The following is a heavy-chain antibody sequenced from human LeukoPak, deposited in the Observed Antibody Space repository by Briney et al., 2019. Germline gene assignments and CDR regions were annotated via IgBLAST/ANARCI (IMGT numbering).Heavy chain of an antibody. Sequence: PGGSLRLSCAASGFTFSSYLMSWVRQAPGKGLEWVANIKQDGSEKYYVDSVKGRFTISRDNAKNSLYLQMNSLRAEDTAVYYCASATDVWELDHFDYWGQGTLVTVSS. CDR2: IKQDGSEK. CDR3: ASATDVWELDHFDY. D-gene: IGHD3/OR15-3a*01. V-gene: IGHV3-7*01. CDR1: GFTFSSYL. J-gene: IGHJ4*02.